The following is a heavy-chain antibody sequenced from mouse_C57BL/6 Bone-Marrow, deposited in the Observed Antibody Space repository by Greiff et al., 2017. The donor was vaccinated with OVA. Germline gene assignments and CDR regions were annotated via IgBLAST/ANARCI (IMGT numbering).Heavy chain of an antibody. CDR1: GYTFTSYW. V-gene: IGHV1-64*01. J-gene: IGHJ4*01. CDR2: IHPNSGST. CDR3: ARLMPGGDYSYYAMDY. D-gene: IGHD1-1*01. Sequence: QVQLQQPGAELVKPGASVKLSCKASGYTFTSYWMHWVKQRPGQGLEWIGMIHPNSGSTNYNEKFKSKATLTVDKSSSTAYMQLSSLTSEDSAVYYCARLMPGGDYSYYAMDYWGQGTSVTVSS.